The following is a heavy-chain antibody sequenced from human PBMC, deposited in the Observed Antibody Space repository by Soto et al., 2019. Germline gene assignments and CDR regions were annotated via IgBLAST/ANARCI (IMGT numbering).Heavy chain of an antibody. D-gene: IGHD4-17*01. Sequence: ASVKVSCKVSGYTLTELSMHWVRQAPGKGLEWMGGFDPEDGETIYAQKFQGRVTMTEDTSTDTAYMELSSLRSEDTAVYYCATGRRDDTVIRHYYYYYMDVWGKGTTVTVSS. V-gene: IGHV1-24*01. CDR2: FDPEDGET. CDR1: GYTLTELS. J-gene: IGHJ6*03. CDR3: ATGRRDDTVIRHYYYYYMDV.